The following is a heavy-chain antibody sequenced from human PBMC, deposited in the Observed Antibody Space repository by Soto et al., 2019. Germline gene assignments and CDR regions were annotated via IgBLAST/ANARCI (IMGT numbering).Heavy chain of an antibody. Sequence: GGSLRLSCEASGFTFSDYYMSWIRQAPGKGLEWVSYISTTGSFTNYADSLKGRFTISRDNAKNSLYLQINSLRADDTAVYYCARAQWVLDYWGQGTLVTVSS. CDR1: GFTFSDYY. V-gene: IGHV3-11*06. D-gene: IGHD1-26*01. J-gene: IGHJ4*02. CDR2: ISTTGSFT. CDR3: ARAQWVLDY.